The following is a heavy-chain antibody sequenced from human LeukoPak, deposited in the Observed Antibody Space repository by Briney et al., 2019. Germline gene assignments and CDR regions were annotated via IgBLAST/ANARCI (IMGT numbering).Heavy chain of an antibody. V-gene: IGHV4-34*01. D-gene: IGHD3-22*01. Sequence: PGGSLRLSCAASGFTFSSYGMSWVRQAPGKGLEWIGEINHSGSTYYNPSLNIRVTISVDTSKNQFSLNLRSVTAADTAVYYCAREILYDSTGYYLWGQGTLVTVSS. CDR2: INHSGST. CDR3: AREILYDSTGYYL. J-gene: IGHJ4*02. CDR1: GFTFSSYG.